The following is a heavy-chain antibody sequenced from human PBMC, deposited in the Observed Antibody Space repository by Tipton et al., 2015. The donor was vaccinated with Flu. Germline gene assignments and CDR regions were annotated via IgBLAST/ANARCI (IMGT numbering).Heavy chain of an antibody. V-gene: IGHV3-7*01. Sequence: SLRLSCAASGFTFGNSWMNWVRQAPGKGLEWVANIKGDGSEEYYVDSVKGRFTISRDNARNSLFLQMNSLRADDTAVYFCARDGPPYSPTSGWFDPWGQGTLVTVSS. CDR3: ARDGPPYSPTSGWFDP. CDR2: IKGDGSEE. D-gene: IGHD1-26*01. J-gene: IGHJ5*02. CDR1: GFTFGNSW.